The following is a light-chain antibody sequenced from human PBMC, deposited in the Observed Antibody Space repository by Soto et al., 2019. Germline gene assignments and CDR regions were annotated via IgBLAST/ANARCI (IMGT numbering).Light chain of an antibody. CDR2: RAS. J-gene: IGKJ3*01. Sequence: ETVMTQSPATLSVSPGERATLSCRASQSVNSNLAWYQQKPGQTPRLLLYRASTRATGIPARFSASGSGTDFTLTIGRPEPEDFAVYYCQQYGSSPFTFGPGTKVDIK. CDR1: QSVNSN. CDR3: QQYGSSPFT. V-gene: IGKV3-15*01.